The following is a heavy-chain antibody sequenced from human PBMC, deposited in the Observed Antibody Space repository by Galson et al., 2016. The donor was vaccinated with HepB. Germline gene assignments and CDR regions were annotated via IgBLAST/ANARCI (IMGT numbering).Heavy chain of an antibody. J-gene: IGHJ5*02. CDR2: FRGRANT. Sequence: SLRLSCAASGFTFITSVMSWVRQTPGKGLEWVSSFRGRANTQYADSVRGRFTASRDDSKGTLFLQMNSLTADDTAVYYCVKDRPYGTGWYGCSESWGQETLVIVSS. D-gene: IGHD6-13*01. V-gene: IGHV3-23*01. CDR3: VKDRPYGTGWYGCSES. CDR1: GFTFITSV.